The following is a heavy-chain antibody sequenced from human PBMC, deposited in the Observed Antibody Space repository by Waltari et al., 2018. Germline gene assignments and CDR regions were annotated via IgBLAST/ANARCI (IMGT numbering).Heavy chain of an antibody. J-gene: IGHJ3*01. Sequence: QVQLQESGPGLVKPSDTLSLTCTVSGGSLSSCFWSWIRQPPGKGLECIGFVHHSGNINYNPSLRSRVTISVDSSKKQFSLKLHSATAADTAVYYCAGLDYAGYTSAFDVWGQGTMVTVSS. V-gene: IGHV4-59*07. CDR2: VHHSGNI. D-gene: IGHD3-9*01. CDR1: GGSLSSCF. CDR3: AGLDYAGYTSAFDV.